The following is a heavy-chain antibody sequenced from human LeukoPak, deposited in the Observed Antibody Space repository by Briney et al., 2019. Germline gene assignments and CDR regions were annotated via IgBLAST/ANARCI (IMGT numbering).Heavy chain of an antibody. Sequence: ASVKVSCKASGYTFTSYGISWVRQAPGQGLEWMGWISAYNGNTNYAQKLRGRVTMTTDTSTSTAYMELRSLRSDDTAVYYCARVFTYYDFWSGYLNGHYFDYWGQGTLVTVSS. J-gene: IGHJ4*02. CDR1: GYTFTSYG. V-gene: IGHV1-18*01. D-gene: IGHD3-3*01. CDR2: ISAYNGNT. CDR3: ARVFTYYDFWSGYLNGHYFDY.